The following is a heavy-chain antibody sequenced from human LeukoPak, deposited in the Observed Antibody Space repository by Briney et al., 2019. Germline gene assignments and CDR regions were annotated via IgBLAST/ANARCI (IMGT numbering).Heavy chain of an antibody. Sequence: PGGSLRLSCAGSGFTFGIFSKFARSWVRQAPGKGLEWVCVISGSGDTTYYADSVRGRFTISRDNSKDTLYLQMNSLRAEGTAVYYCASGRITGWYYFDNWGQGTLVTVSS. V-gene: IGHV3-23*01. CDR1: GFTFGIFSKFA. D-gene: IGHD3-16*01. CDR3: ASGRITGWYYFDN. J-gene: IGHJ4*02. CDR2: ISGSGDTT.